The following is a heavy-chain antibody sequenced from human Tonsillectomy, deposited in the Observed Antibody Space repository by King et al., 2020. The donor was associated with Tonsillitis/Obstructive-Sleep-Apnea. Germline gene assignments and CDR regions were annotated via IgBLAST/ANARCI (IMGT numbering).Heavy chain of an antibody. Sequence: VQLVESGAEVKKPGASVKVSCRASGYTFTAYYIHWVRQAPGQGLEWMGWINPNTGGTNYAQNFHDWVTLTRDTSISTAYMELTRLRSDDTAVYYCARALTTHFDYWGQGSLVTASS. CDR3: ARALTTHFDY. V-gene: IGHV1-2*04. D-gene: IGHD4-11*01. CDR2: INPNTGGT. J-gene: IGHJ4*02. CDR1: GYTFTAYY.